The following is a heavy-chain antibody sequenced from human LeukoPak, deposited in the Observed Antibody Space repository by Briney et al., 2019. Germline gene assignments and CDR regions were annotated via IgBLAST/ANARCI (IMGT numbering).Heavy chain of an antibody. CDR3: ARDYHRTFDY. D-gene: IGHD1-7*01. Sequence: PGGSLRLSCAASGFTVSSNYMSWVRQAPGKGLEWVSVIYSGGSTYYPDSVKGRFTISRDNSKNTLYLQMNSLRAEDTAVYYCARDYHRTFDYWGQGTLVTVSS. CDR2: IYSGGST. CDR1: GFTVSSNY. V-gene: IGHV3-53*01. J-gene: IGHJ4*02.